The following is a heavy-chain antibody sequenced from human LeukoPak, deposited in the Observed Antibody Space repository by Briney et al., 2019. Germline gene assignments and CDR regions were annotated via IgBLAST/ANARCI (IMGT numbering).Heavy chain of an antibody. V-gene: IGHV3-23*01. J-gene: IGHJ4*02. CDR1: GFTFTDYA. D-gene: IGHD4-17*01. Sequence: GGSLRLSCAASGFTFTDYAMGWVRQAPGKGLEWVSDISGSGFTSYADSVKGRSTIFRDNSKNTLYLQMNRLRDEDTALYYCAKYRDYHFDFWGQGTLVTVSS. CDR2: ISGSGFT. CDR3: AKYRDYHFDF.